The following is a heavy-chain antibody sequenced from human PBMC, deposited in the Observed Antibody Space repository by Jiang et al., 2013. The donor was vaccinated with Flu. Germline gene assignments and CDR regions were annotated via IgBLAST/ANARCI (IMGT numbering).Heavy chain of an antibody. Sequence: VSGGSISSYYWSWIRQPPGKGLSGLGISITVGAPTTTPPSKSRVTISVDTSKNQFSLKLSSVTAADTAVYYCARDVWDGDYGKFDPWGQGTLVTVSS. CDR1: GGSISSYY. CDR2: SITVGAP. V-gene: IGHV4-59*12. CDR3: ARDVWDGDYGKFDP. J-gene: IGHJ5*02. D-gene: IGHD4-17*01.